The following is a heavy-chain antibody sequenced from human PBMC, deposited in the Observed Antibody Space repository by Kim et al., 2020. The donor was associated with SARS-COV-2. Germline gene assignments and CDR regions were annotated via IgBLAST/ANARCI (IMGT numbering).Heavy chain of an antibody. Sequence: GGSLRLSCAASGFSFSTYTMTWVRQAPGKGLEWVAGISGIGSNTFYADSVKGRFTISRDNSNNTLFLHMNNLRGDDTAVYYCAKPLHLTGPGQDAFDYGGQGTLVNVSS. J-gene: IGHJ4*02. D-gene: IGHD3-9*01. CDR2: ISGIGSNT. V-gene: IGHV3-23*01. CDR1: GFSFSTYT. CDR3: AKPLHLTGPGQDAFDY.